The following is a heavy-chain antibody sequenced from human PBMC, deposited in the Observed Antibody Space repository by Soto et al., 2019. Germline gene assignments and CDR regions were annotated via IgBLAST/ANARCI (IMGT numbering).Heavy chain of an antibody. J-gene: IGHJ6*02. V-gene: IGHV4-4*07. CDR3: ASLGRNYYNGMDV. CDR1: GASIRTYF. CDR2: IDPSGTT. Sequence: QVQLQESGPGLVKPSETLSLTCTVSGASIRTYFWTWIRQSAGEGLEWLGRIDPSGTTTSNPSLKSRLTMSLDTSTNQFALTLTSVTAADTAVYFCASLGRNYYNGMDVWGQGTTVIVSS.